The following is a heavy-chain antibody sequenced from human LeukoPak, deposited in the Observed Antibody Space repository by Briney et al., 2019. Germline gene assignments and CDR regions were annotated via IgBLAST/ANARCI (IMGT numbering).Heavy chain of an antibody. D-gene: IGHD3-22*01. J-gene: IGHJ3*02. CDR3: AREGGSIVVVTIDAFDI. V-gene: IGHV3-48*01. Sequence: GGSLRLSRAASGFTFSSYSMNWVRQAPGKGLEWVSYISSSSSTIYYADSVKGRFTISRGNAKNSLYLQMNSLRAEDTAVYYCAREGGSIVVVTIDAFDIWGQGTMVTVSS. CDR1: GFTFSSYS. CDR2: ISSSSSTI.